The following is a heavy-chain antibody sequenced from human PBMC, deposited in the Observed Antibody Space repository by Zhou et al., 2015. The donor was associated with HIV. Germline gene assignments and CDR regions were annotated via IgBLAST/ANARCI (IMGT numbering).Heavy chain of an antibody. V-gene: IGHV1-69*02. CDR2: IIPILGIA. D-gene: IGHD2-2*01. Sequence: QVQLVQSGAEVKKPGSSVKVSCKASGGTFSSYTISWVRQAPGQGLEWMGRIIPILGIANYAQKFQGRVTITADKSTSTAYMELSSLRSEDTAVYYCARGWRVVVVPAAILDYYYGMDVWGQGTTVTVSS. J-gene: IGHJ6*02. CDR1: GGTFSSYT. CDR3: ARGWRVVVVPAAILDYYYGMDV.